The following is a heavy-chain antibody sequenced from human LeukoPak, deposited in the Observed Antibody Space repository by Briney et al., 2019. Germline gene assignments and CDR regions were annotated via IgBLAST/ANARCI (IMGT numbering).Heavy chain of an antibody. CDR1: GGSISSYY. J-gene: IGHJ6*03. V-gene: IGHV4-59*01. Sequence: PSETLSLTCTVPGGSISSYYWSWIRQPPGKGLEWIGYIYYSGSTNYNPSLKSRVTISVDTSKNQFSLKLSSVTAADTAVYYCARADYMDVWGKGTTVTVSS. CDR2: IYYSGST. CDR3: ARADYMDV.